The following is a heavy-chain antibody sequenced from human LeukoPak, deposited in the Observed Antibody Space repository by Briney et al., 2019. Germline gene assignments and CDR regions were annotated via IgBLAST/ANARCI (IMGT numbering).Heavy chain of an antibody. J-gene: IGHJ4*02. CDR3: TKDAERTYDYVWGSYRVDY. Sequence: GGSLRLSCAAFGFTFSSYAMSWVRQAPGKGLEWVSAISGSGGSTYYADSVKGRFTISRDNSKNTLYLQMNSLRAEDTAVYYCTKDAERTYDYVWGSYRVDYWGQGTLVTVSS. V-gene: IGHV3-23*01. CDR1: GFTFSSYA. D-gene: IGHD3-16*02. CDR2: ISGSGGST.